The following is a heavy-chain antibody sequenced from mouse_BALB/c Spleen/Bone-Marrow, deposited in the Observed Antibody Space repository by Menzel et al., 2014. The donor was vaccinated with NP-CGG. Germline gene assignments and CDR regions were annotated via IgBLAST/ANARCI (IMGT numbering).Heavy chain of an antibody. CDR1: GFTFSSYA. Sequence: EVQVVESGGGLVKPGGSLKLSCAASGFTFSSYAMSWVRQTPEKRPEWVATISSGGSYTYYPDSVKGRFTISRDNAKNTLYLQMSSLRSEDTAMYYCARQREVRPYYYAMDYWGQGTSVTVSS. CDR3: ARQREVRPYYYAMDY. J-gene: IGHJ4*01. CDR2: ISSGGSYT. D-gene: IGHD2-14*01. V-gene: IGHV5-9-3*01.